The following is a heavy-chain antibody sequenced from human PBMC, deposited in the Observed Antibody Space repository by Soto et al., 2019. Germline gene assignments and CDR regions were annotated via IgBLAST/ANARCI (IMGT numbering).Heavy chain of an antibody. D-gene: IGHD6-19*01. Sequence: AASLKISCTASGFRFTNSAIHWVRQAPGQGLEWIGSVKRNSGITLYAESVWGRVSMSRDTSIITLYLQMYGLTADDSAIYYCARALTKNNASGWLFDFWGQGTLVTVSS. CDR2: VKRNSGIT. V-gene: IGHV1-2*02. CDR1: GFRFTNSA. J-gene: IGHJ4*02. CDR3: ARALTKNNASGWLFDF.